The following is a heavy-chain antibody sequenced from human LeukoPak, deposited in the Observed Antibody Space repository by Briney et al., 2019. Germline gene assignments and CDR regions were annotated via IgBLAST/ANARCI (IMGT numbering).Heavy chain of an antibody. CDR2: TNSDGSST. CDR3: AREWSGFGELPDY. V-gene: IGHV3-74*01. Sequence: GGSLRLSCAASGFTFNTYWMHWVRQVPGKGLVWVSRTNSDGSSTTYADSVKGRFTVSRDNAKNTLYLQMSSLRPEDTAIYYCAREWSGFGELPDYWGQGTLVTVSS. D-gene: IGHD3-10*01. J-gene: IGHJ4*02. CDR1: GFTFNTYW.